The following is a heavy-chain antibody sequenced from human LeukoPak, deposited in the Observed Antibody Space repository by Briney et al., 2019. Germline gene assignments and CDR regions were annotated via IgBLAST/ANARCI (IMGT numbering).Heavy chain of an antibody. CDR2: INPNSGGT. D-gene: IGHD2-2*01. V-gene: IGHV1-2*02. Sequence: ASVKVSCKASGYTFTGYYMHWVRQAPGQGLEWMGWINPNSGGTNYQGRVTMTRDTSISTAYMELSRLRSDDTAVYYCARGDSHWRSTSCPADYWGQGTLVTVSS. CDR3: ARGDSHWRSTSCPADY. CDR1: GYTFTGYY. J-gene: IGHJ4*02.